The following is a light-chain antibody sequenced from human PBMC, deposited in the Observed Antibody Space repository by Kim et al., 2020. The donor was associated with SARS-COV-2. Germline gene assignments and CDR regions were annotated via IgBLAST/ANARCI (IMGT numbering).Light chain of an antibody. Sequence: SYELTQPPSVSVAPGQTASITCGGTNIGSRSVHWYQQKPGQAPMMVISYDTARPSGIPERFSGSNSGNTATLTISRVEAGDEADYYCQVWDSGSVHPVVFCGGTQLTVL. CDR1: NIGSRS. J-gene: IGLJ2*01. CDR2: YDT. CDR3: QVWDSGSVHPVV. V-gene: IGLV3-21*04.